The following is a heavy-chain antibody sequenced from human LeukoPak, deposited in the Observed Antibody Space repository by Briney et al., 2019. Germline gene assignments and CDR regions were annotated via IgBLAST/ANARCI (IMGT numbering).Heavy chain of an antibody. CDR2: ISGSGGNT. D-gene: IGHD2-21*02. V-gene: IGHV3-23*01. J-gene: IGHJ4*02. CDR3: AKGSRPCGGDCYSSLGPLDY. Sequence: GGSLRLSCAASGFTFSSYWMSWVRQAPGKGLEWVSAISGSGGNTYYADSVKGRFTISRDNSKNTLYLQMNSLRAEDTAVYYCAKGSRPCGGDCYSSLGPLDYWGQGTLVTVSS. CDR1: GFTFSSYW.